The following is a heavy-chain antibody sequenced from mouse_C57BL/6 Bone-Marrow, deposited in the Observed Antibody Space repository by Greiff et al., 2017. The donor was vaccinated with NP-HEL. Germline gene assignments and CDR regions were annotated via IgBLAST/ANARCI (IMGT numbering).Heavy chain of an antibody. Sequence: VQLQQPGAELVKPGASVKVSCKASGDTFTSYWMHWVKQRPGQGLEWIGRIHPSDSDTNYNQKFKGKATLTVDKSSSTAYMQLSSLTSEDSAVYYCAIFFYYDYDEGYAMDYWGQGTSVTVSS. CDR2: IHPSDSDT. D-gene: IGHD2-4*01. CDR1: GDTFTSYW. CDR3: AIFFYYDYDEGYAMDY. J-gene: IGHJ4*01. V-gene: IGHV1-74*01.